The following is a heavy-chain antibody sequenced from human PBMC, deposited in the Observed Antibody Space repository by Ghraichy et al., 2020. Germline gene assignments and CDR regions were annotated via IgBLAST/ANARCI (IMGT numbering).Heavy chain of an antibody. CDR2: INAGNGNT. CDR1: GYTFTSYA. J-gene: IGHJ4*02. D-gene: IGHD3-3*01. CDR3: ARDSYDFWSGFGPSDYYFDY. V-gene: IGHV1-3*01. Sequence: ASVKVSCKASGYTFTSYAMHWVRQAPGQRLEWMGWINAGNGNTKYSQKFQGRVTITRDTSASTAYMELSSLRSEDTAVYYCARDSYDFWSGFGPSDYYFDYWGQGTLVTVSS.